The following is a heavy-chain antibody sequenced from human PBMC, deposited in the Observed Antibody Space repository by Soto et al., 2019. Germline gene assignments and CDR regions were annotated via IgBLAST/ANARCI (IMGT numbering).Heavy chain of an antibody. J-gene: IGHJ5*02. CDR2: LYYTGTT. Sequence: SETLSLTCTFSGFSVSSGNYYLSWIRQPPGKGLEWIGYLYYTGTTSYNPSLQGRVTMTTDTSTSTAYMELRSLRSDDTAVYYCARDSDYYDSSVGAGAPWGWFDPWGQGTLVTVSS. V-gene: IGHV4-61*01. CDR3: ARDSDYYDSSVGAGAPWGWFDP. CDR1: GFSVSSGNYY. D-gene: IGHD3-22*01.